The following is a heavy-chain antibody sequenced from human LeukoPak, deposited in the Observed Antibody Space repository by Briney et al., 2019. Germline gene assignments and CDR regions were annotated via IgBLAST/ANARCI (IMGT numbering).Heavy chain of an antibody. D-gene: IGHD3-9*01. V-gene: IGHV4-61*01. J-gene: IGHJ3*02. CDR3: ARNYYDILTGYSDAFDI. Sequence: PSETLSLTCTVSGGSVSSDNYYWSWIRQPPGRGLEWIGYIYYSGSTYYNPSLKSRVTISVDTSKNQFSLKLNSVTAADTAVYYCARNYYDILTGYSDAFDIWGQGTMVTVSS. CDR2: IYYSGST. CDR1: GGSVSSDNYY.